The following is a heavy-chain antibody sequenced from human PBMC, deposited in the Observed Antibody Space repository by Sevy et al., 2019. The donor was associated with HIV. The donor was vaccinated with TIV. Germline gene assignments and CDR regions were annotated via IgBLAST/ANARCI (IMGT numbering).Heavy chain of an antibody. V-gene: IGHV1-69*13. Sequence: ASMKVSCKASGGSLNTHAISCVRQAPGQGLEWMGEIIPGFSSTRYAERFQDRVTLTADEFTSTVYMELTSLKSTDTAVYYCARGPNGNYLLYYLDYWGQGTLVTVSS. CDR3: ARGPNGNYLLYYLDY. D-gene: IGHD1-7*01. CDR2: IIPGFSST. J-gene: IGHJ4*02. CDR1: GGSLNTHA.